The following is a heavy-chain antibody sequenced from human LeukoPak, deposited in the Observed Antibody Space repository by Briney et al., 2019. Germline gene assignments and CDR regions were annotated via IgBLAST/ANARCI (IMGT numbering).Heavy chain of an antibody. Sequence: GGSLRLSCAASGVTFSASPMHWVRKASGKGLEWVGRITGTHATAYSATVKGRFTISRDDSKYTTYLQMNSLETEDTAVYYCTREGCGATSCYTNDYWGQGTLVTVSS. CDR1: GVTFSASP. J-gene: IGHJ4*02. CDR2: ITGTHAT. CDR3: TREGCGATSCYTNDY. V-gene: IGHV3-73*01. D-gene: IGHD2-2*02.